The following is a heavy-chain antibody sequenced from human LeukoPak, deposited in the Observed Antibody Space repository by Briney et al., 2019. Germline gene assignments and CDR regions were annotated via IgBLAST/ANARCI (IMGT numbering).Heavy chain of an antibody. V-gene: IGHV1-69*05. J-gene: IGHJ3*02. D-gene: IGHD3-16*02. CDR1: GGTFSCYA. CDR2: IIPIFGTA. CDR3: AREGTYRAFDI. Sequence: GASVKVSCKASGGTFSCYAISWVRQAPGQGLEWMGGIIPIFGTANYAQKFQGRVTITTDESTSTAYMELSSLRSEDTAVYYCAREGTYRAFDIWGQGTMVTVSS.